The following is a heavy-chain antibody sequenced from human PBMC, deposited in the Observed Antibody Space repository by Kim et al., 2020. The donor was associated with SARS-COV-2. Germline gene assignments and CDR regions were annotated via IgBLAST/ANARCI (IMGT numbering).Heavy chain of an antibody. CDR1: GYTFTSYA. J-gene: IGHJ5*02. D-gene: IGHD3-10*01. CDR2: INTNTGNP. CDR3: ARPYGLVEQVEDTRLDWFDP. Sequence: ASVKVSCKASGYTFTSYAMNWVRQAPGQGLEWMGWINTNTGNPTYAQGFTGRFVFSLDTSVSTAYLQISSLKAEDTAVYYCARPYGLVEQVEDTRLDWFDPWGQGTLVTVSS. V-gene: IGHV7-4-1*02.